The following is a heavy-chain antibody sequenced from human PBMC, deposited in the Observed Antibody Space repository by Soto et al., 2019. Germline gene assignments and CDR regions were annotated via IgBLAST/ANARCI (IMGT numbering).Heavy chain of an antibody. D-gene: IGHD3-22*01. CDR1: GGSFSGYY. V-gene: IGHV4-34*01. CDR2: INHSGST. J-gene: IGHJ4*02. CDR3: ARGTTMIVVVKDPRFDY. Sequence: SETLSLTCAVYGGSFSGYYWSWIRQPPGKGLEWIGEINHSGSTNYNPSLKSRVTISVDTSKNQFSLKLSSVTAADTAVYYCARGTTMIVVVKDPRFDYWGQGTLVTVSS.